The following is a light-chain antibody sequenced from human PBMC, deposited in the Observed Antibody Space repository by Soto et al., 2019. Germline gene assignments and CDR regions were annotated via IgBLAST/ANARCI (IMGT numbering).Light chain of an antibody. CDR2: GAS. CDR3: QQYGSSPPT. V-gene: IGKV3-20*01. Sequence: IVLTQSPGTLSVSPLSRATLSFMASRSVSRDLAWYQQKPGQGLRLLIYGASSRATGTPDRFSGSGSGTDFTLTINRLEPEDFALYYCQQYGSSPPTFGQGTKVDIK. J-gene: IGKJ1*01. CDR1: RSVSRD.